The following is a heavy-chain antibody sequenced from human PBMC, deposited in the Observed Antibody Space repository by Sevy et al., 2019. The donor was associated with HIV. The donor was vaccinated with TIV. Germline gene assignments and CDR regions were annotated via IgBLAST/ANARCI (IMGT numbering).Heavy chain of an antibody. D-gene: IGHD3-10*01. V-gene: IGHV3-33*01. CDR3: ATGRDYGSGSYDY. Sequence: LSLTCAASGFSFDRYGMHWVRQAPGKGLEWVAVILYEGINKDYGDSVRGRFTISRDNSKNTLYLQMNSLRVDDTAVYYCATGRDYGSGSYDYWGPGTLVTVSS. J-gene: IGHJ4*02. CDR1: GFSFDRYG. CDR2: ILYEGINK.